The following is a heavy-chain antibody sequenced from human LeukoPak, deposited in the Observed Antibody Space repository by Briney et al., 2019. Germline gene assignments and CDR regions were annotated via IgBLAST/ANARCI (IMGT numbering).Heavy chain of an antibody. CDR2: IWYDGSNK. CDR3: ARGAYCSDDSCPGAFDI. CDR1: GFAFSTYA. V-gene: IGHV3-33*01. Sequence: PGGSLRLSCAASGFAFSTYAMYWVRQAPGKGLEWVTVIWYDGSNKYYADSVKGRFTISRDNSKDTLYLQMNSLRGEDTAVYYCARGAYCSDDSCPGAFDIWGQGTMVTVSS. D-gene: IGHD2-15*01. J-gene: IGHJ3*02.